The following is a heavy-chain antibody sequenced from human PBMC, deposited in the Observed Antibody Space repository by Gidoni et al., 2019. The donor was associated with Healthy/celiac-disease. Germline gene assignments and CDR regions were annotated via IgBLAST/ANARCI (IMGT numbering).Heavy chain of an antibody. Sequence: QVQLQQWGAGLLKPSETLSPTCAVYGGSFSGYYWSWIRQPPGKGLEWIGEINHSGSTNYNPSLKSRVTISVDTSKNQFSLKLSSVTAADTAVYYCARKYSSGWYGWFDPWGQGTLVTVSS. V-gene: IGHV4-34*01. CDR2: INHSGST. CDR3: ARKYSSGWYGWFDP. CDR1: GGSFSGYY. J-gene: IGHJ5*02. D-gene: IGHD6-19*01.